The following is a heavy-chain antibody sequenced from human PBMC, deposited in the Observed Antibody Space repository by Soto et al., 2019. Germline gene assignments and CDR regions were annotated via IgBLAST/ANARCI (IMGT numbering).Heavy chain of an antibody. CDR3: ARMGRGYCSGGSCPSYYYYGMDV. Sequence: SGPTLVNPTQTLTLTCTFSGFSLSTSGMCVSWIRQPPGKALEWLALIDWDDDKYYSTSLKTRLTISKDTSKNQVVLTMTNMDPVDTATYYCARMGRGYCSGGSCPSYYYYGMDVWGQRTSVPVSS. D-gene: IGHD2-15*01. CDR1: GFSLSTSGMC. J-gene: IGHJ6*02. CDR2: IDWDDDK. V-gene: IGHV2-70*01.